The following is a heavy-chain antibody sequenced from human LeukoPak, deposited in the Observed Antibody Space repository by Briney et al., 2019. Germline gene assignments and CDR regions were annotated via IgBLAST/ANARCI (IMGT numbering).Heavy chain of an antibody. J-gene: IGHJ6*03. CDR3: ARSKMGATLYYYYYMDV. D-gene: IGHD1-26*01. Sequence: ASVKVSCKASGYTFTSYGISWVRQAPGQGLEWMGWISAYNGNTNYAQKLQGRVTMTTDTSTSTAYMELRSLRSDDTAVYYCARSKMGATLYYYYYMDVWGKGTTVTVSS. V-gene: IGHV1-18*01. CDR2: ISAYNGNT. CDR1: GYTFTSYG.